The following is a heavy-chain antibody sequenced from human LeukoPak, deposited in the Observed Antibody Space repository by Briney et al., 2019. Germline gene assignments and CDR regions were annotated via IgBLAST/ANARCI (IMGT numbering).Heavy chain of an antibody. J-gene: IGHJ4*02. CDR2: ISSSSSYI. CDR1: GFTFSSYS. Sequence: GGSLRLSCAASGFTFSSYSMNWVRQAPGKGLEWVSSISSSSSYIYYADSVKGRFTISRDNAKNSPYLQMNSLRAEDTAVYYCVTSGDYYDSSGYSRLFDYWGQGTLVTVSS. CDR3: VTSGDYYDSSGYSRLFDY. V-gene: IGHV3-21*01. D-gene: IGHD3-22*01.